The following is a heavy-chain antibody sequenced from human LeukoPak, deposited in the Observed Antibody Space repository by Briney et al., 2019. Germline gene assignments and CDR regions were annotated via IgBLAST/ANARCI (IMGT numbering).Heavy chain of an antibody. CDR3: AREEGVSWHYYDSSGYLDY. D-gene: IGHD3-22*01. CDR2: INHSGST. CDR1: GGSFSGYY. V-gene: IGHV4-34*01. J-gene: IGHJ4*02. Sequence: SETLSLTCAVYGGSFSGYYWSWIRQPPGKGLEWIGEINHSGSTNYNPTLKSRVTISVDTSKNQFSLKLSSVTAADTAVYYCAREEGVSWHYYDSSGYLDYWGQGTLVTASS.